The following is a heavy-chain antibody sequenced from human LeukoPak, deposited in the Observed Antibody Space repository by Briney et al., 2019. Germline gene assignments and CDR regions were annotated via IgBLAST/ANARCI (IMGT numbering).Heavy chain of an antibody. V-gene: IGHV3-48*01. CDR2: ISRSSTTI. CDR3: ARDAYSSSRNDY. J-gene: IGHJ4*02. CDR1: AFSFSNYE. Sequence: GGSLGLSCAASAFSFSNYEMNWVRQAPGKGLDWVSYISRSSTTIYYADSVKGRFTISRDNAKNSLYLQMNSLRAEDTAVYYCARDAYSSSRNDYWGQGTLVTVSS. D-gene: IGHD6-13*01.